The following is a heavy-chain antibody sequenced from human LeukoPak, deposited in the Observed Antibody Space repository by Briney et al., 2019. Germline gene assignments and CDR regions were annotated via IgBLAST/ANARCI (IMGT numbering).Heavy chain of an antibody. V-gene: IGHV3-21*01. CDR3: ARERDFSGRIRYFDWLLFLGGAFDI. J-gene: IGHJ3*02. D-gene: IGHD3-9*01. Sequence: GGSLRLSCAASGFTFSSYSMNWVRQAPGKGLEWVSSISSSSSYIYYADSVKGRFTISRDNAKNSLYLQMNSLRAEDTAVYYCARERDFSGRIRYFDWLLFLGGAFDIWGQGTMVTVSS. CDR2: ISSSSSYI. CDR1: GFTFSSYS.